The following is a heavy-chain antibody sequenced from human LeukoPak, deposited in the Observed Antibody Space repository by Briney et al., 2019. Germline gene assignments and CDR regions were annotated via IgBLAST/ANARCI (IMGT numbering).Heavy chain of an antibody. J-gene: IGHJ4*02. D-gene: IGHD6-13*01. Sequence: SETLSLTCAVYGGSFSGYYWSWIRLPPGKGLEWIGEINHSGSTNYNPSLKSRVTISVDTSKNQFSLKLSSVTAADTAEYYCARVGAGSSSWLNYFDYWGQGTLVTVSS. CDR2: INHSGST. V-gene: IGHV4-34*01. CDR3: ARVGAGSSSWLNYFDY. CDR1: GGSFSGYY.